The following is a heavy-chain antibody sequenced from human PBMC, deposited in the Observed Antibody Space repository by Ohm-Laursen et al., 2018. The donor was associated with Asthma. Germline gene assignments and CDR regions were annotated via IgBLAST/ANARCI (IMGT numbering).Heavy chain of an antibody. V-gene: IGHV3-23*01. CDR3: AAWGSENF. D-gene: IGHD7-27*01. J-gene: IGHJ4*02. Sequence: SLRLSCAASGFTFSSYAMSWVRQAPGKGLEWVSAISGSGGSTYYADSVKGRFTISRDNAKDSLSLQMNSLRVEDTAVYYCAAWGSENFWGQGTLVTVSS. CDR2: ISGSGGST. CDR1: GFTFSSYA.